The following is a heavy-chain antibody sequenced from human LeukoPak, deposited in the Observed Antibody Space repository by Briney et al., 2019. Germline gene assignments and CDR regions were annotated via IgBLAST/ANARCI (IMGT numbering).Heavy chain of an antibody. CDR1: GGSISSGGYY. CDR3: ARESSGSYYNPIGYMDV. CDR2: IFTTGIT. V-gene: IGHV4-61*02. J-gene: IGHJ6*03. Sequence: SQTLSLTCTVSGGSISSGGYYWSWIRQHPGKGLEWIGRIFTTGITNYKSSLKSRVTMSVDTSKNQFSLNLTSVTAADTAVYYCARESSGSYYNPIGYMDVWGKGTTVTVSS. D-gene: IGHD3-10*01.